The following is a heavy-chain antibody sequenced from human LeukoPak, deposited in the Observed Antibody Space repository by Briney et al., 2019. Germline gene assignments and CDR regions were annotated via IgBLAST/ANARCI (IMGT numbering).Heavy chain of an antibody. J-gene: IGHJ6*02. V-gene: IGHV1-2*02. Sequence: ASVKVSCKASGYTFTCYYMHWVRQAPGQGLEWMGWINPNSGGTNYAQKFQGRVTMTRDTSISTAYMELSRLRSDDTAVYYCARVDIRSYYYYGMDVWGQGTTVTVSS. CDR1: GYTFTCYY. CDR3: ARVDIRSYYYYGMDV. D-gene: IGHD3-9*01. CDR2: INPNSGGT.